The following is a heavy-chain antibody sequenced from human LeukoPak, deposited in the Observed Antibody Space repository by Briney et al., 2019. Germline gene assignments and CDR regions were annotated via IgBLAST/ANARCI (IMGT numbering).Heavy chain of an antibody. J-gene: IGHJ4*02. CDR1: GFTFSSYG. V-gene: IGHV3-30*18. Sequence: GGSLRLSCAASGFTFSSYGMHWVRQAPGKGLEWVAVISYDGSNKYYADSVKGRFTISRDNSKNTLYLQMNSLRAEDTAVYYCAKDYYGSGSYPFYWGQGTLVTVSS. CDR3: AKDYYGSGSYPFY. D-gene: IGHD3-10*01. CDR2: ISYDGSNK.